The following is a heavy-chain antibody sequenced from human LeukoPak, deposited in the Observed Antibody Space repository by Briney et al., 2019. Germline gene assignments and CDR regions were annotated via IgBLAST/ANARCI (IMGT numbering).Heavy chain of an antibody. CDR2: ISGSGGST. D-gene: IGHD2-15*01. J-gene: IGHJ4*02. Sequence: GKSLRLSCAASGFTFSSYAMSWVRQAPGKGLEWVSAISGSGGSTYYADSVKGRFTISRDNSKNTLYLQMNSLRAEDTAVYYCAKAPVVTYYFDYWGQGTLVTVSS. CDR3: AKAPVVTYYFDY. CDR1: GFTFSSYA. V-gene: IGHV3-23*01.